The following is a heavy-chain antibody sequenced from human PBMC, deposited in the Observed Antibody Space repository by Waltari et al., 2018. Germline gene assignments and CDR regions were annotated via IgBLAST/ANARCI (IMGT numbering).Heavy chain of an antibody. D-gene: IGHD3-22*01. J-gene: IGHJ6*02. CDR2: ISYNARNI. Sequence: QVQLVESGGGVVQPGRSLRLSCAASEFTFRSYAMHWVRQAPGKGLEWVAVISYNARNIYYVDSVKGRFTISRDNSKRMLYLQMNSLRAEDTAVYYCARDYCDRSNCHGMDVWGQGTTVTVSS. CDR1: EFTFRSYA. V-gene: IGHV3-30*04. CDR3: ARDYCDRSNCHGMDV.